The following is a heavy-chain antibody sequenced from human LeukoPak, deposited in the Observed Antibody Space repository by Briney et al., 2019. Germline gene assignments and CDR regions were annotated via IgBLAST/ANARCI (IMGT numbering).Heavy chain of an antibody. J-gene: IGHJ4*02. V-gene: IGHV3-30*18. CDR3: AKSTGTYDGLIDS. Sequence: GGSLRLSCAASGFTFSSYGLHWVRQAPGKGLEWVAVISYDGSNKFCADSVKGRFTISRDNSKNTLYLQMNSLRAEDTAMYYCAKSTGTYDGLIDSWGQGTLVTVSS. CDR2: ISYDGSNK. CDR1: GFTFSSYG. D-gene: IGHD1-26*01.